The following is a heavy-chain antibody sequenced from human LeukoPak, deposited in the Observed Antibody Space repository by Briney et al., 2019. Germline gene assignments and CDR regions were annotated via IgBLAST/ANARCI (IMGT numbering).Heavy chain of an antibody. CDR1: GFTFSSYW. CDR3: GNSLAVADGRSVDY. D-gene: IGHD6-19*01. Sequence: QPGGSLRLSCSASGFTFSSYWMSGVRQAPGKGLEWVANIKQDGSEKYYVDSVKGQFTISRDNAKNSLYLQMNSLRAEDTAVYYCGNSLAVADGRSVDYWGQGTLVTVSS. V-gene: IGHV3-7*02. J-gene: IGHJ4*02. CDR2: IKQDGSEK.